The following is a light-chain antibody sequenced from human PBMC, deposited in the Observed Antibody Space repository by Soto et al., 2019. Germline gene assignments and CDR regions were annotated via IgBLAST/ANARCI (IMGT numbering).Light chain of an antibody. Sequence: QPVRTQSPSASASLGASVKLTCTLSSGHRTYAIAWHQQQPEKGPRYLMKLNSDGSHTKGDGIPDRFSGSSSGAERYLTISSLQSEDEADYYCQTWATGILVFGGGTKLTVL. CDR3: QTWATGILV. V-gene: IGLV4-69*01. CDR2: LNSDGSH. CDR1: SGHRTYA. J-gene: IGLJ3*02.